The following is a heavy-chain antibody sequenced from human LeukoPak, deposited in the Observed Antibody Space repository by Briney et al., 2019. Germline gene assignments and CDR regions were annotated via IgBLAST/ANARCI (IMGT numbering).Heavy chain of an antibody. CDR3: AGQLRYYFDY. J-gene: IGHJ4*02. CDR2: IYYSGST. Sequence: PSETLSLTCTVSGGSISSYYWSWIRQPPGKGLEWIGYIYYSGSTNYNPSLKSRVTISVDTSKNQFSLKLSSVTAADTAVYYCAGQLRYYFDYWGQGTLVTVSS. D-gene: IGHD5-18*01. V-gene: IGHV4-59*01. CDR1: GGSISSYY.